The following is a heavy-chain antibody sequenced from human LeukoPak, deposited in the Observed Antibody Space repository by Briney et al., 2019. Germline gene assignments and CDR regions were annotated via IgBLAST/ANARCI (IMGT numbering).Heavy chain of an antibody. Sequence: ASVKVSCKASGGTFSSYAISWVRQAPGQGLEWMGRIIPILGIANYAQKFQGRVTITADKSTSTAYMELSSLRSEDTAVYYCARGRDSSGYYFDYWGQGTLVTVSS. J-gene: IGHJ4*02. V-gene: IGHV1-69*04. CDR3: ARGRDSSGYYFDY. D-gene: IGHD3-22*01. CDR2: IIPILGIA. CDR1: GGTFSSYA.